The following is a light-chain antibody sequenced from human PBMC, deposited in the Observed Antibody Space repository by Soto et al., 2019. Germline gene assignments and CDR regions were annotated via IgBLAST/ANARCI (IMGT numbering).Light chain of an antibody. CDR2: GNS. Sequence: QSVLTQPPSVSGAPGQTVTISCTGSSANIGAGYDVHWYQQPPGTAPKLLIYGNSNRPSGVPDRFSGSKSGTSASLAITGLQAEDEADYYCQSYDSSLSGSEVFGGGTKLTVL. J-gene: IGLJ2*01. V-gene: IGLV1-40*01. CDR1: SANIGAGYD. CDR3: QSYDSSLSGSEV.